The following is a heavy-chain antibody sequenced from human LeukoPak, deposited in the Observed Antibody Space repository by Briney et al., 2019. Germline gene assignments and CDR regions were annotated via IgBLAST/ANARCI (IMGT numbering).Heavy chain of an antibody. Sequence: GGSLRLSCAASRFTFSSYAMSWVRQAPGKGLEWVSAISGSGGSTYYADSVKGRFTISRDNSKNTLYLQMNSLRAEDTAVYYCAKSYDFWSGYSNWGQGTLVTVSS. CDR1: RFTFSSYA. CDR2: ISGSGGST. V-gene: IGHV3-23*01. J-gene: IGHJ4*02. D-gene: IGHD3-3*01. CDR3: AKSYDFWSGYSN.